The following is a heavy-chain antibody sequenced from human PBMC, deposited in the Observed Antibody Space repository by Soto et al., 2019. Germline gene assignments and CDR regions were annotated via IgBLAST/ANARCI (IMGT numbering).Heavy chain of an antibody. V-gene: IGHV4-39*01. CDR1: GGSISSSSYY. D-gene: IGHD3-3*01. Sequence: SETLSLTCTVSGGSISSSSYYWGWIRQPPGKGLEWIGSIYYSGSTYYNPSLKSRVTISVDTSKNQFSLKLSSVTAADTAVYYCARGVRYYDFWSGYFFDYWGQGTLVTVS. J-gene: IGHJ4*02. CDR3: ARGVRYYDFWSGYFFDY. CDR2: IYYSGST.